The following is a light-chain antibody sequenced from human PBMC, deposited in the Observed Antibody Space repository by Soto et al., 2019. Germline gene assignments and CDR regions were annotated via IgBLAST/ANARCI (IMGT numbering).Light chain of an antibody. CDR2: DEF. V-gene: IGKV3D-20*01. CDR1: QSVSSN. J-gene: IGKJ5*01. Sequence: VRTESPATLSGSPGERGSLSFVASQSVSSNLAWYQQKPGQAPRLLMYDEFSRATGIPDRFSGSGSGTDFTLTISRLEPEDYAVYHCQQYGTSPITFGQGTRLEIK. CDR3: QQYGTSPIT.